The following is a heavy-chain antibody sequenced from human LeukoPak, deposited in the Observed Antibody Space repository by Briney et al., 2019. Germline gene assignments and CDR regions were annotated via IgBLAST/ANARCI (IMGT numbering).Heavy chain of an antibody. J-gene: IGHJ4*02. CDR2: IASRSTYI. V-gene: IGHV3-21*04. D-gene: IGHD1-26*01. Sequence: GGSLRLSCAASGFTFSSYSMNWVRQAPGKGLEWVSSIASRSTYIYYADSVKGRFTISRDNAKNSLYLQMNSMKTEDTAVYYCTRLVGANDWGQGTLVTVSS. CDR3: TRLVGAND. CDR1: GFTFSSYS.